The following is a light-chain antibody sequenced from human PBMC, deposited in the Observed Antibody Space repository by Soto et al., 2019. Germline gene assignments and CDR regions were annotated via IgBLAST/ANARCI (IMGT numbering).Light chain of an antibody. CDR2: GAS. Sequence: ETVMTQSPATLSVSPGERATLSCRASQSVYSSLAWYQQKPGQAPRLLIYGASTRATGIPARFSGSGSGTEFSLTISMLQSEDFAVYYCQQDNNWPPWTFGQGTKVEIK. CDR3: QQDNNWPPWT. CDR1: QSVYSS. J-gene: IGKJ1*01. V-gene: IGKV3-15*01.